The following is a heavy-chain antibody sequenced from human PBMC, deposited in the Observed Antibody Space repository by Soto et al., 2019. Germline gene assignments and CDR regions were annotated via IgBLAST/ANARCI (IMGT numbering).Heavy chain of an antibody. CDR3: ARDPGGYSGLGTLYY. V-gene: IGHV3-33*01. CDR1: GFTFSSYG. CDR2: IWYDGSNK. J-gene: IGHJ4*02. D-gene: IGHD5-12*01. Sequence: GGSLRLSCAASGFTFSSYGMHWVRQAPGKGLEWVAVIWYDGSNKYYADSVKGRFTISGDNSKNTLYLQMNSLSAEDTAVYYYARDPGGYSGLGTLYYWGQGTLVTVSS.